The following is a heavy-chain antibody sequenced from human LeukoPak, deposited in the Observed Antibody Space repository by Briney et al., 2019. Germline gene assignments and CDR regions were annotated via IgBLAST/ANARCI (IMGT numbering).Heavy chain of an antibody. CDR3: ATAQGWNYGIKDYYYGMDV. Sequence: ASVKVSCKVSGYTLTELSMHWVRQAPGKGLEWMGGFDPEDGETIYAQKFQGRVTMTEDTSTDTDYMELSSLRSEDTAVYYCATAQGWNYGIKDYYYGMDVWGQGTTVTVSS. D-gene: IGHD1-7*01. CDR2: FDPEDGET. V-gene: IGHV1-24*01. J-gene: IGHJ6*02. CDR1: GYTLTELS.